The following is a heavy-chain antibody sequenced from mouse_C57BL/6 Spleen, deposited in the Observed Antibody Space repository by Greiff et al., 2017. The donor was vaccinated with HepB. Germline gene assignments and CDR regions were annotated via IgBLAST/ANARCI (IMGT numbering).Heavy chain of an antibody. D-gene: IGHD1-1*01. V-gene: IGHV5-17*01. CDR2: ISSGSSTI. CDR3: ARDYGSSYGFFAY. Sequence: EVQVVESGGGLVKPGGSLKLSCAASGFTFSDYGMHWVRQAPEKGLEWVAYISSGSSTIYYADTVKGRFTISRDNAKNTLFLQMTSLRSEDTAMYYCARDYGSSYGFFAYWGQGTLVTVSA. CDR1: GFTFSDYG. J-gene: IGHJ3*01.